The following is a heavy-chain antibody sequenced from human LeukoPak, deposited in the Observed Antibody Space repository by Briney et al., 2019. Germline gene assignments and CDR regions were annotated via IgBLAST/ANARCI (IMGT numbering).Heavy chain of an antibody. CDR3: ARDGTAAGTGYYYGMDI. V-gene: IGHV3-21*01. CDR1: GLTFSSYS. J-gene: IGHJ6*02. CDR2: ISSRSCYR. Sequence: VGSLRVSCAAPGLTFSSYSMNWGRKAPGKGPEWVSSISSRSCYRYYADSGKGGLTISRDNAKNSLYLQMNSLRSQDTAVYYCARDGTAAGTGYYYGMDIWGQGTTVTVSS. D-gene: IGHD6-13*01.